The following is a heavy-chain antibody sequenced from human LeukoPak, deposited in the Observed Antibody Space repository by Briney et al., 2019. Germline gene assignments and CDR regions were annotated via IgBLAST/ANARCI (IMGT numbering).Heavy chain of an antibody. CDR3: ARLPRYYYDIHDY. D-gene: IGHD3-22*01. Sequence: PSETLSLTCAVYDGSFSGYYCSWIRQPPGKGLEWIGEINHSGSANYNPSLKSRATILLDTSKNQFSLNLSSVTAADTAVYYCARLPRYYYDIHDYWGQGTLVTVSS. J-gene: IGHJ4*02. CDR2: INHSGSA. V-gene: IGHV4-34*01. CDR1: DGSFSGYY.